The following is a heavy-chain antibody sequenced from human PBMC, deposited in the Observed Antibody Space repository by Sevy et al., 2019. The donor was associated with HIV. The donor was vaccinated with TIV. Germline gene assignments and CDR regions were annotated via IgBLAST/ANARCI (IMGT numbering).Heavy chain of an antibody. D-gene: IGHD6-13*01. CDR2: IWYDGNNK. J-gene: IGHJ4*02. Sequence: GGSMRLSCAASGFTFSSYGMHWVRQAPGKGLEWVAGIWYDGNNKDYADSVKGRFTISIDNSKNTVYLQMNSLGAEDTAVYYCAKGIAAAGYYFDFWGQGTLVTVSS. CDR1: GFTFSSYG. V-gene: IGHV3-33*06. CDR3: AKGIAAAGYYFDF.